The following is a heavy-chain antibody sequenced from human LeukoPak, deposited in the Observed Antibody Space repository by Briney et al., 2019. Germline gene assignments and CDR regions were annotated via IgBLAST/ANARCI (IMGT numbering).Heavy chain of an antibody. CDR1: GGSISSYY. CDR3: ARGGYGASSGFDY. D-gene: IGHD4-23*01. V-gene: IGHV4-4*07. CDR2: VYTSGSP. Sequence: SETLSLTCTVSGGSISSYYWSWIRQPAGKGLEWIGRVYTSGSPNYNPSLESRVTMSVDTSKNQFSLNLSSVTAADTAVYYCARGGYGASSGFDYWGQGTLVTVSS. J-gene: IGHJ4*02.